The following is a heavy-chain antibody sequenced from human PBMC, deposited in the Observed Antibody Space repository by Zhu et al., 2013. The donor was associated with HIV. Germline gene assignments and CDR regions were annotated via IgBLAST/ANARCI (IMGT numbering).Heavy chain of an antibody. V-gene: IGHV1-46*01. CDR3: ARDLDGIVATIGVDY. D-gene: IGHD5-12*01. J-gene: IGHJ4*02. CDR1: GYTFTSYY. Sequence: QVQLVQSGAEVKKPGASVKVSCKASGYTFTSYYMHWVRQAPGQGLEWMGIINPSGGGTTYAQKFQGRVTMTRDTSISTAYMELSRLRSDDTAVYYCARDLDGIVATIGVDYWGQGTLVTVSS. CDR2: INPSGGGT.